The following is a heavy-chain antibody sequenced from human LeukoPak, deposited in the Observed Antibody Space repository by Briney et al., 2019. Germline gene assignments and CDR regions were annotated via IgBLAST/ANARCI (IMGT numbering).Heavy chain of an antibody. CDR1: GGSISSISYY. Sequence: PSETLSLTCTVSGGSISSISYYWGWIRQPPGKGLEWVGNIYYSGSTYYNPSLKSRVTISVDTSKNQFSLKLSSVTAADTAVYYCASQETYYYDSSGYLGYYFDYWGQGTLVTVSS. J-gene: IGHJ4*02. D-gene: IGHD3-22*01. CDR2: IYYSGST. V-gene: IGHV4-39*01. CDR3: ASQETYYYDSSGYLGYYFDY.